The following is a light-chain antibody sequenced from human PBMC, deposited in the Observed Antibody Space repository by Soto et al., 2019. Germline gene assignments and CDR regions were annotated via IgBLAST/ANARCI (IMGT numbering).Light chain of an antibody. J-gene: IGLJ1*01. V-gene: IGLV2-14*01. Sequence: QSALTQPAYVSGSPGQSITISCTGTSSDVGSYNYVSWHQQHPGQAPKLMIYEVTHRASGIPDRFSASKSGNTASLTISGLQAGDEADYYCSSYRSSSPYVFGTGTKVTVL. CDR3: SSYRSSSPYV. CDR2: EVT. CDR1: SSDVGSYNY.